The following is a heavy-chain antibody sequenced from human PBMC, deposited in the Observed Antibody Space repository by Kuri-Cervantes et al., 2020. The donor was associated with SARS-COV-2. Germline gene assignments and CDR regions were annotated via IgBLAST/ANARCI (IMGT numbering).Heavy chain of an antibody. CDR1: GFTFSSYS. CDR3: ARTLRYFDWLANFDY. V-gene: IGHV3-21*04. J-gene: IGHJ4*02. D-gene: IGHD3-9*01. CDR2: ISSSGSTI. Sequence: GESLKISCAASGFTFSSYSMNWVRQAPGKGLEWVSSISSSGSTIYYADSVKGRFTISRDNAKNSLYLQMNSLRAEDTAVYYCARTLRYFDWLANFDYWGQGNLVTVSS.